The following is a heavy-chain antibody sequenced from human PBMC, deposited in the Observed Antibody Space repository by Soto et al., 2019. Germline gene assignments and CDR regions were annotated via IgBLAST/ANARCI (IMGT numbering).Heavy chain of an antibody. V-gene: IGHV2-26*01. D-gene: IGHD7-27*01. Sequence: QVTLKESGPVLVKPTETLTLTCTVSGFSLSNARMGVSWIRQPPGKALEWLAHIFSNDEKSYSTSLKSRLTISKSTSKSQVVLTMTNMDPVDTATYYCARIWGPYYYYGMDVWGQGTTVTVSS. CDR3: ARIWGPYYYYGMDV. CDR2: IFSNDEK. CDR1: GFSLSNARMG. J-gene: IGHJ6*02.